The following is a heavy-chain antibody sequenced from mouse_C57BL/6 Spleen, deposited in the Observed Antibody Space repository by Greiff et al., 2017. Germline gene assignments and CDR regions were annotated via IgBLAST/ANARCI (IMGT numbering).Heavy chain of an antibody. CDR3: ARRGTTVVAFDY. CDR1: GYTFTSYW. J-gene: IGHJ2*01. D-gene: IGHD1-1*01. Sequence: QVQLQQPGAELVRPGSSVKLSCKASGYTFTSYWMDWVKQRPGQGLEWIGNIYPSDSETHYNQKFKDKATLTVDKSSSTAYMQLSSLTSEDSAVYYCARRGTTVVAFDYWGQGTTLTVSS. CDR2: IYPSDSET. V-gene: IGHV1-61*01.